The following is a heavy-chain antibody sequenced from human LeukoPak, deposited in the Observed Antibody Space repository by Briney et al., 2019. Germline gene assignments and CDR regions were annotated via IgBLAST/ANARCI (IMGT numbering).Heavy chain of an antibody. J-gene: IGHJ4*02. Sequence: SETLSLTCAVYGGSFSGYYWSWLRQPPGKGLEWIGEINHSGSTNYNPSLKSRVTISVDTSKNQFSLKLSSVTAADTAVYYCASAIRYFDWLPSYWGRGTLVTVSS. CDR2: INHSGST. CDR3: ASAIRYFDWLPSY. D-gene: IGHD3-9*01. V-gene: IGHV4-34*01. CDR1: GGSFSGYY.